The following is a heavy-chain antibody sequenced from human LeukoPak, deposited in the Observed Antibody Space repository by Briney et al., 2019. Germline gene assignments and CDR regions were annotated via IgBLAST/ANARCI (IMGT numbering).Heavy chain of an antibody. D-gene: IGHD3-16*01. CDR3: ARPYPRLDDAFDI. Sequence: ASVKVSCKASGYTFTSYDINWVRQATGQGLEWVGWMNPNSGNTGYAQKFQGRVTMTRNTSISTAYMELSSLRSEDTAVYYCARPYPRLDDAFDIWGQGTMVTVSS. CDR2: MNPNSGNT. J-gene: IGHJ3*02. CDR1: GYTFTSYD. V-gene: IGHV1-8*01.